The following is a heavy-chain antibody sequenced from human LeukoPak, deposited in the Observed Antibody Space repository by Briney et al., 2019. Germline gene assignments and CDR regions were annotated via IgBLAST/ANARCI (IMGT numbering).Heavy chain of an antibody. D-gene: IGHD1-26*01. Sequence: GASLRLSCTPSGFTFSSYAMNWVRQSPGKGLEWVSLISSMGGSTYYADSVKGRFIISRDNTRNMLYLEMNNLRAADTAVYFCAKDFTRIRYSNGYYWDYGMDVWGPGTTVTVSS. CDR2: ISSMGGST. J-gene: IGHJ6*02. CDR1: GFTFSSYA. CDR3: AKDFTRIRYSNGYYWDYGMDV. V-gene: IGHV3-23*01.